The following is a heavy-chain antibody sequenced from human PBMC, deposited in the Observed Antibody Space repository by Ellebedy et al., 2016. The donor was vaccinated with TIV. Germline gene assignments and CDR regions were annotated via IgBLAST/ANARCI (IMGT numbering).Heavy chain of an antibody. V-gene: IGHV4-39*07. CDR2: IYYSGST. J-gene: IGHJ5*02. D-gene: IGHD2-2*02. Sequence: MPSETLSLTCTVSGGSVDNSAHYWTWVRQPPGKGLPWIANIYYSGSTYYNPSLKSRVTISLNTSKNQFSLRLTSVTAADTAVYYCARDRYIKRIAWFDPWGQGTLVTVSS. CDR1: GGSVDNSAHY. CDR3: ARDRYIKRIAWFDP.